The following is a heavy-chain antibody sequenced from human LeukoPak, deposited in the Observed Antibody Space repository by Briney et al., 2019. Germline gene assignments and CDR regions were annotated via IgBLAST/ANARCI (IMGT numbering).Heavy chain of an antibody. CDR1: GFTFSSYW. J-gene: IGHJ4*02. CDR2: INSDGSST. V-gene: IGHV3-74*01. Sequence: PGGSLRLSCAASGFTFSSYWMHWVRQAPGKGLVWVSRINSDGSSTSYADSVKGRFTISRDNAKNTLYLQMNSLRAEDTAVYYCARETRNCTNGVCSNRDFDYWGQGTLVTVS. D-gene: IGHD2-8*01. CDR3: ARETRNCTNGVCSNRDFDY.